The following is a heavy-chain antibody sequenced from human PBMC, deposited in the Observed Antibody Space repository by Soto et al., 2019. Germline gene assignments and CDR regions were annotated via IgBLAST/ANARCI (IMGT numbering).Heavy chain of an antibody. CDR1: GGSISSSSYY. CDR2: IYYSGST. J-gene: IGHJ4*02. V-gene: IGHV4-39*01. D-gene: IGHD3-3*01. CDR3: ARSYYDFWSGLFDY. Sequence: PSETQSLTCTVSGGSISSSSYYWGWIRQPPGKGLEWIGSIYYSGSTYYNPSLKSRVTISVDTSKNQFSLKLSSVTAADTAVYYCARSYYDFWSGLFDYWGQGTLVTVSS.